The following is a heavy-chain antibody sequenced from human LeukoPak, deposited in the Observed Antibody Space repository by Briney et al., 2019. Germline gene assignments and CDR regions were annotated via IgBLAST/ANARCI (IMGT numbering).Heavy chain of an antibody. J-gene: IGHJ4*02. Sequence: SETLSLTCTVSGYSISGGYNWGWIRQPPGKGLEWIGTMYHSGSTYYNPSLKSRVTMSVDTSKNQFSLKLSSVIAADTAVYYCARLWPTDCSGGSCPPHPNYWGQGTLVTVSS. V-gene: IGHV4-38-2*02. D-gene: IGHD2-15*01. CDR3: ARLWPTDCSGGSCPPHPNY. CDR1: GYSISGGYN. CDR2: MYHSGST.